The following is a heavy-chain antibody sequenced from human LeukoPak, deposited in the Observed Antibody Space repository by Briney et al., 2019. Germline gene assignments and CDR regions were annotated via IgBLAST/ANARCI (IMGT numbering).Heavy chain of an antibody. D-gene: IGHD3-9*01. V-gene: IGHV4-34*01. CDR2: INHSGST. J-gene: IGHJ6*03. CDR1: GGSISSYY. CDR3: ARGARDYDILTGYYSYYYYYYMDV. Sequence: SETLSLTCTVSGGSISSYYWSWIRQPPGKGLEWIGEINHSGSTNYNPSLKSRVTISVDTSKNQFSLKLSSVTAADTAVYYCARGARDYDILTGYYSYYYYYYMDVWSKGTTVTVSS.